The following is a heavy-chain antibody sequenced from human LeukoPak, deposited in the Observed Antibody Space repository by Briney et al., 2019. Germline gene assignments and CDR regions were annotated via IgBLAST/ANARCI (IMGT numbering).Heavy chain of an antibody. J-gene: IGHJ4*02. CDR3: ARDHLSHYNVLDY. CDR1: GFTFSSYA. CDR2: ISYDGSNK. V-gene: IGHV3-30*04. Sequence: QPGRSLRLSCAASGFTFSSYAMHWVRQAPGKGLEWVAVISYDGSNKYYADSVKGRFTISRDNSKNTLYLQMNSLRAEDTAVYCCARDHLSHYNVLDYWGQGTLVTVSS. D-gene: IGHD3-10*01.